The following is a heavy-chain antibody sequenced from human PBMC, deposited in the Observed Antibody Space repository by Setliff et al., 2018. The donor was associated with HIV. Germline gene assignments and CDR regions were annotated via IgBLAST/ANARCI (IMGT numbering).Heavy chain of an antibody. CDR3: AKPLTQWGVSPYHYAVDV. CDR1: GFAFDNYC. V-gene: IGHV3-23*01. CDR2: IGGSTGST. Sequence: GGSLRLSCAAPGFAFDNYCMTWVRRAPGKGLEWVSAIGGSTGSTYYADSVKGRFTISTDNSKNTLYLQMNSLRAEDTAVYYCAKPLTQWGVSPYHYAVDVWGQGTTVTVSS. D-gene: IGHD1-26*01. J-gene: IGHJ6*02.